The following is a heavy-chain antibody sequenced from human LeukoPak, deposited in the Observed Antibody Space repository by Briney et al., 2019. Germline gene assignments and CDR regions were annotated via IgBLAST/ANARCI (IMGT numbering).Heavy chain of an antibody. D-gene: IGHD4-17*01. J-gene: IGHJ4*02. CDR2: IYYSGTT. Sequence: TSDTLSLTCAVSGYSISSNNWWGWIRQPPGEGLEWIGYIYYSGTTYYNPSLKSRVTMSIDTSKNQLSLKVSSVTAVDTAVYYCARVSRDYGGYWGQGTLVTVSS. CDR3: ARVSRDYGGY. V-gene: IGHV4-28*03. CDR1: GYSISSNNW.